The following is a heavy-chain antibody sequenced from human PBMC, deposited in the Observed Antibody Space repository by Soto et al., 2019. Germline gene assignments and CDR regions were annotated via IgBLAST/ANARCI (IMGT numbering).Heavy chain of an antibody. CDR3: ARSRVAGYCSSTSCSKGVWFDP. J-gene: IGHJ5*02. Sequence: TSETLSLTCAVYGVSFSGYYWSWIRQPPGKGLEWIGEINHSGSTNYNPSLKSRVTISVDTSKNQFSLKLSSVTAADTAVYYCARSRVAGYCSSTSCSKGVWFDPWGQGTLVTVSS. D-gene: IGHD2-2*03. CDR1: GVSFSGYY. V-gene: IGHV4-34*01. CDR2: INHSGST.